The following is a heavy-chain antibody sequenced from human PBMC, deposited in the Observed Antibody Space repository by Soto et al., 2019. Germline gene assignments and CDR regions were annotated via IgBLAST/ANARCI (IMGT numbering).Heavy chain of an antibody. CDR2: VDYSGST. Sequence: QLQLQESGPGLVKPSETLSLTCTVSGGSISSSSYYWGWIRQPPGKGLEWIGRVDYSGSTYYKPSLKSRVTISVATSKNQFSLKLSYVTAADTAVYYCARLLPAITTVAGRWGQGTMVTVSS. D-gene: IGHD6-19*01. CDR1: GGSISSSSYY. V-gene: IGHV4-39*01. CDR3: ARLLPAITTVAGR. J-gene: IGHJ3*01.